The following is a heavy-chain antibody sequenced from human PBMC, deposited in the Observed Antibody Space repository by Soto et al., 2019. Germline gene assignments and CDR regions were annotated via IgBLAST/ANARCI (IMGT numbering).Heavy chain of an antibody. CDR1: GGSISSYY. CDR3: ARELNGGYSSSWFHFDY. V-gene: IGHV4-4*07. CDR2: IYTSGST. J-gene: IGHJ4*02. Sequence: QVQLQESGPGLVKPSETLSLTCTVSGGSISSYYWSWIRQPAGKGLEWIGRIYTSGSTNYNPSLKSRVTMSVDTSKNQFSLKLGSVTAADTAVYYCARELNGGYSSSWFHFDYWGQGTLVTVSS. D-gene: IGHD6-13*01.